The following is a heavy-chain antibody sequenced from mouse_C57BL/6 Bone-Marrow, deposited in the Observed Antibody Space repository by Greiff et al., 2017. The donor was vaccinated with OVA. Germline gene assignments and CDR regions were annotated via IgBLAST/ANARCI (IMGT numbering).Heavy chain of an antibody. CDR1: GYTFTDYY. CDR3: ASPPYYSNHY. J-gene: IGHJ3*01. V-gene: IGHV1-26*01. Sequence: VQLQQSGPELVKPGASVKISCKASGYTFTDYYMNWVKQSHGKSLEWIGDINPNNGGTSYNQKFKGKATLTVDKSSSTAYMELRSLTSEDSAVYYCASPPYYSNHYWGQGTLVTVSA. CDR2: INPNNGGT. D-gene: IGHD2-5*01.